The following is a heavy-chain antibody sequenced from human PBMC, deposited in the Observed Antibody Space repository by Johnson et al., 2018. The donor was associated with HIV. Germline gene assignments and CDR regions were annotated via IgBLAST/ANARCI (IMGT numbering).Heavy chain of an antibody. Sequence: VQLVESGGGVVRPGGSLRLSCAASGFTFDDHGMSWVRQAPGKGLEWVSGINWNGGRTGYADSVKGRFTISRDNAKNSLYLKMNSLRAEDTALYYCAREVGIQLWSSDAFDIWGQGTMVTVSS. V-gene: IGHV3-20*04. J-gene: IGHJ3*02. CDR2: INWNGGRT. CDR1: GFTFDDHG. CDR3: AREVGIQLWSSDAFDI. D-gene: IGHD5-18*01.